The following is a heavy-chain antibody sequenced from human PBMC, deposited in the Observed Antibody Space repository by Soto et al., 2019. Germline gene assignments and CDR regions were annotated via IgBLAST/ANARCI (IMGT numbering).Heavy chain of an antibody. V-gene: IGHV3-21*01. J-gene: IGHJ3*02. D-gene: IGHD3-22*01. Sequence: EVQLVESGGGLVKPGGSLRLSCAASGFTFSSYSMNWVRQAPGKGLEWVSSISSSSSYIYYADAVKGRFTISRDNAKNSLYLQINRLRAEDTAVYYCARGYHYYDSSGYDKWDAFDIWGQGTMVTVSS. CDR3: ARGYHYYDSSGYDKWDAFDI. CDR1: GFTFSSYS. CDR2: ISSSSSYI.